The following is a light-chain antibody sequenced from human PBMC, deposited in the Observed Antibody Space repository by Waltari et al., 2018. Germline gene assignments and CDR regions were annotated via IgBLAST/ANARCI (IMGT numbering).Light chain of an antibody. Sequence: LMTQSPPTLSVSPGDRATLSCRASQSVGSNVAWYQQRPGQAPRLLISRASARATDIPARFSGSCSGTDFTLTISSVESEDVAVYYCQQYNYWPPWTFGQGTKVEI. J-gene: IGKJ1*01. CDR2: RAS. CDR1: QSVGSN. V-gene: IGKV3-15*01. CDR3: QQYNYWPPWT.